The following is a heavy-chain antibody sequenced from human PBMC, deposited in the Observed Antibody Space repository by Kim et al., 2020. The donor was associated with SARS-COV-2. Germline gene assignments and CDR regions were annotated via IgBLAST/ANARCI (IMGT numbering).Heavy chain of an antibody. J-gene: IGHJ6*02. Sequence: GRFTISRDNSKNTLYLQMNSLRAEDTAVYYCAKDFLLVPSPNYYYYGMDVWGQGTTVTVSS. CDR3: AKDFLLVPSPNYYYYGMDV. V-gene: IGHV3-33*06. D-gene: IGHD3-10*01.